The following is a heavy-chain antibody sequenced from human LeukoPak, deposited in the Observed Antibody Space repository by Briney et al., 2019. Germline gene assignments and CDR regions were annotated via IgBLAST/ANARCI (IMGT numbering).Heavy chain of an antibody. V-gene: IGHV3-30*18. D-gene: IGHD2-2*01. CDR1: GFTFSSYG. CDR3: AKDQYCSSTSCLDY. CDR2: ISYDGSNK. J-gene: IGHJ4*02. Sequence: GRSLRLSCAAFGFTFSSYGMHWVRQAPGKGLEWVAVISYDGSNKYYADSVKGRFTISRDNSKNTLYLQMNSLRAEDTAVYYCAKDQYCSSTSCLDYWGQGTLVTVSS.